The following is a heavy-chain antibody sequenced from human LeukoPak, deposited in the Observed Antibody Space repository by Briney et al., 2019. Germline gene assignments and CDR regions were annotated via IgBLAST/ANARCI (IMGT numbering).Heavy chain of an antibody. CDR2: ISSSSSYI. D-gene: IGHD2-8*01. V-gene: IGHV3-21*01. CDR1: GFTFSSYS. CDR3: ARVYLERLTAGYFDH. Sequence: GGSLRLSCAASGFTFSSYSMNWVRQAPGKGLEWVSSISSSSSYIYYADSVKGRFTISRDNSKSTLYLQMNSLRDDDSAAYFCARVYLERLTAGYFDHWGQGTQVTVSP. J-gene: IGHJ4*02.